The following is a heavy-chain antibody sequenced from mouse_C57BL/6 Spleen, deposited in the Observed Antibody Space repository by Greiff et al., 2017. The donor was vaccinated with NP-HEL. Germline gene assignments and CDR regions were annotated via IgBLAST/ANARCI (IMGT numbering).Heavy chain of an antibody. CDR1: GYTFTSYW. D-gene: IGHD1-3*01. CDR2: IHPSDSDT. Sequence: QVQLQQPGAELVKPGASVKVSCKASGYTFTSYWMHWVKQRPGQGLEWIGRIHPSDSDTNYNEKFKGRATLTVDKSYSTVYMQLSSLTSEDTAVYYYEIGSGYDAMDYWGQGTSVTVSS. V-gene: IGHV1-74*01. CDR3: EIGSGYDAMDY. J-gene: IGHJ4*01.